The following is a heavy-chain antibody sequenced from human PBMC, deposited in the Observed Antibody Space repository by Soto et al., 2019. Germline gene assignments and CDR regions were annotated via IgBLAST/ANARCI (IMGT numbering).Heavy chain of an antibody. CDR1: GFTFSNAW. D-gene: IGHD3-22*01. Sequence: PGGSLRLSCAASGFTFSNAWMSWVRQAPGKGLEWVGRIKSKTDGGTTDYAAPVKGRFTISRDDSKNTLYLQMNSLKTEDTAVYYCTTELYYYDSSGPYDAFDIWGQGTMFTVSS. J-gene: IGHJ3*02. V-gene: IGHV3-15*01. CDR2: IKSKTDGGTT. CDR3: TTELYYYDSSGPYDAFDI.